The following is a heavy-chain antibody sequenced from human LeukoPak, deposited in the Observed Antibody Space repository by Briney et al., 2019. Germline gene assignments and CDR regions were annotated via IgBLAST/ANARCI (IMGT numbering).Heavy chain of an antibody. Sequence: ASVKVSCKASGYTFTDYYMHWVRQAPGHGLEWMGFINPSAGNTAYAPKFQGRVTLTRDTSTSTLYMDLTSLRSNDTAVYYCARGKFGDWYIDYWGQGTLVSVSS. D-gene: IGHD6-19*01. CDR3: ARGKFGDWYIDY. J-gene: IGHJ4*02. CDR1: GYTFTDYY. V-gene: IGHV1-46*01. CDR2: INPSAGNT.